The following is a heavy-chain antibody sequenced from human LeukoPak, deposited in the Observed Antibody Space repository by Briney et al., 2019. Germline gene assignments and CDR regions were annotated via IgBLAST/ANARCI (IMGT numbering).Heavy chain of an antibody. Sequence: GGSLRLSCAASGFTFSSYGMHWVRQAPGKGLEWVTVIWYDGSNKYYADSVKGRFTISRDNSKNTLYPQMNSLRAEDTAVYYCAKLRTVTALGYWGQGTLVTVSS. CDR3: AKLRTVTALGY. CDR2: IWYDGSNK. J-gene: IGHJ4*02. V-gene: IGHV3-30*02. CDR1: GFTFSSYG. D-gene: IGHD4-17*01.